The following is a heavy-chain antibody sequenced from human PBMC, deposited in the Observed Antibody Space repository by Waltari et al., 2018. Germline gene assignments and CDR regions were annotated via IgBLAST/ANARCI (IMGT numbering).Heavy chain of an antibody. V-gene: IGHV4-59*08. D-gene: IGHD3-10*01. CDR3: ASYDGSRDDAFDI. Sequence: QVQLQESGPGLVKPSETLSLTCTVSGGSITSNFWTWIRQPPGKGLEWIGVTYYPGSTNYNPSLKGRVTISLATSKNQFSLKLSSVTAADTAVYYCASYDGSRDDAFDIWGQGTMVTVSS. CDR1: GGSITSNF. CDR2: TYYPGST. J-gene: IGHJ3*02.